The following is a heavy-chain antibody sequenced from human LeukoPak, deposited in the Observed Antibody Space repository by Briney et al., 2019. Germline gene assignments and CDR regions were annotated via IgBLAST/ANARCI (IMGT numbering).Heavy chain of an antibody. Sequence: GGSLRLSCAASGFTFSSYGMHWVRQAPGKGLEWVAVISYDGSNKYYADSVKGRFTISRDNSKNTLYLQMNSLRAEDTAVYYCAREGLRYCSGGSCYGDYWGQGTLVTVSS. D-gene: IGHD2-15*01. V-gene: IGHV3-30*03. CDR1: GFTFSSYG. CDR2: ISYDGSNK. CDR3: AREGLRYCSGGSCYGDY. J-gene: IGHJ4*02.